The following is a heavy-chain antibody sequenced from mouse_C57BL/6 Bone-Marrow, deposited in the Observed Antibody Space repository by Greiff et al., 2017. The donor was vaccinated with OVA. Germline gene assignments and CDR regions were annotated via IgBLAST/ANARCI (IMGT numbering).Heavy chain of an antibody. V-gene: IGHV1-61*01. CDR2: IYPSDSET. J-gene: IGHJ2*01. D-gene: IGHD2-5*01. CDR3: ARSRNSKGDY. Sequence: LQQPGAELVRPGSSVKLSCKASGYTFTSSWMDWVKQRPGQGLDWIGNIYPSDSETHYNQKFKDKATLTVDKSSSTAYMQLSSLTSEDSAVYYCARSRNSKGDYWGQGTTLTVSS. CDR1: GYTFTSSW.